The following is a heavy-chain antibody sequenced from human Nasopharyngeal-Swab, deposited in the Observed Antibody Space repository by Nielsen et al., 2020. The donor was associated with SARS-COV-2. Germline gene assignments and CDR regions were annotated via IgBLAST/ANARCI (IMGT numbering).Heavy chain of an antibody. CDR1: GFTFSRYT. V-gene: IGHV3-30-3*01. Sequence: GESLKISCAASGFTFSRYTMHWVRQAPGKGLEWVAVISYDGSNKYYADSVKGRFTISRDISKNTLYLQMNSLRAEDTAVFYCASTPPDSSGYYYAFHYWGRGTLVTVSS. J-gene: IGHJ4*02. D-gene: IGHD3-22*01. CDR2: ISYDGSNK. CDR3: ASTPPDSSGYYYAFHY.